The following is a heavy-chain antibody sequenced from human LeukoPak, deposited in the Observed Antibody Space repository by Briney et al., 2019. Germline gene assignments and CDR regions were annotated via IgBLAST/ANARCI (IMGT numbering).Heavy chain of an antibody. Sequence: GGSLRLSCAASGFSVSSNYMSWVRQAPGKGLEWVSVIYSGGSEYYADSVKGRFTTSRDTFKNRLYLQMNSLRAEDTAVYYCARDMAGDYYDSGSFGYFDYWGQGTLVTVSS. J-gene: IGHJ4*02. V-gene: IGHV3-66*01. CDR3: ARDMAGDYYDSGSFGYFDY. CDR1: GFSVSSNY. CDR2: IYSGGSE. D-gene: IGHD3-22*01.